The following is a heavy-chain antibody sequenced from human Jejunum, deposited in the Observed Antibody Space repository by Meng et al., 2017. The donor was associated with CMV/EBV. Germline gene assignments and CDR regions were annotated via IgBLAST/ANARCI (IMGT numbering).Heavy chain of an antibody. D-gene: IGHD2-15*01. CDR3: AKDRGSGGNGYGMDV. Sequence: FPFSSYAMYWVRQAPGKGLEWVAFTRYDGVNKYHADSVKGRFTISKDFSKNTLNLQMDSLRVEDTAVYYCAKDRGSGGNGYGMDVWGQGTTVTVSS. CDR1: FPFSSYA. CDR2: TRYDGVNK. J-gene: IGHJ6*02. V-gene: IGHV3-30*02.